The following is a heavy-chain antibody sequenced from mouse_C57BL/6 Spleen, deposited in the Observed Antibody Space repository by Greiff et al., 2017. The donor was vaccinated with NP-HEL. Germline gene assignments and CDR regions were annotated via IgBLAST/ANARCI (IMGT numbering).Heavy chain of an antibody. V-gene: IGHV1-81*01. Sequence: VKLMESGAELARPGASVKLSCKASGYTFTSYGISWVKQRTGQGLEWIGEIYPRSGNTYYNEKFKGKATLTADKSSSTAYMELRSLTSEDSAVYFCARLASLLLDYWGQGTTLTVSS. CDR1: GYTFTSYG. D-gene: IGHD6-1*01. CDR3: ARLASLLLDY. J-gene: IGHJ2*01. CDR2: IYPRSGNT.